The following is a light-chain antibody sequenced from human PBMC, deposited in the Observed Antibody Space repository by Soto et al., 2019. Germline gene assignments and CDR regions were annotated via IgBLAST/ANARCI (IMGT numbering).Light chain of an antibody. V-gene: IGLV2-14*01. CDR1: SSDVGGYNY. J-gene: IGLJ3*02. CDR2: DVS. CDR3: SSYTSSSALMV. Sequence: QSALTQPASVSGSPGQSITISCTGTSSDVGGYNYVSWYQQHPGKAPKLMIYDVSNRPSGVSNRFSGSKSGNTASLTISGLQAEYEADYYCSSYTSSSALMVFGGGTKLT.